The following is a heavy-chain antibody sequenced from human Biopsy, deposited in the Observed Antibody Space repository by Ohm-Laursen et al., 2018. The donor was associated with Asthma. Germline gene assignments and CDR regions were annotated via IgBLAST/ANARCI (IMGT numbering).Heavy chain of an antibody. D-gene: IGHD6-13*01. Sequence: TQTLTLTCTLSGLSLSKTGMRVSWIRQPPGKALEWLARIDWDDDKVYSASLKTRLTISKDTSKNQVVLTMTTMDPVDTATYYCAREQQLGNFDYWGQGTLVTVSS. V-gene: IGHV2-70*04. CDR3: AREQQLGNFDY. J-gene: IGHJ4*02. CDR1: GLSLSKTGMR. CDR2: IDWDDDK.